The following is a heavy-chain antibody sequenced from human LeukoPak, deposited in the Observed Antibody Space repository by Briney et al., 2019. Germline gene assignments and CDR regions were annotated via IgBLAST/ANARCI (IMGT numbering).Heavy chain of an antibody. Sequence: SETLSLTCAVYGGSFSGYHWTWIRQRPGKGLEWIGEINHSGSTNYNPSLKSRVSISLDTSKNQVSLKLSSVTAADTAVYYCARGFCGDYVMFDSWGQGTLVTVSS. D-gene: IGHD4-17*01. J-gene: IGHJ5*01. V-gene: IGHV4-34*01. CDR3: ARGFCGDYVMFDS. CDR1: GGSFSGYH. CDR2: INHSGST.